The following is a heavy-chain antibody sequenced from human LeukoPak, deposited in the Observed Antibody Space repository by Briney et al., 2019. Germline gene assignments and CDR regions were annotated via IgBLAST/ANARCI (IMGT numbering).Heavy chain of an antibody. V-gene: IGHV4-38-2*02. Sequence: SETLSLTCTVSGYSISSGYYWGWIRPPPGKGLEWSGSIYHSGSTYYNPSLKRRVTTSVDTSKNQFSLKLSSVTAANTAVYYCARVVAARPPTPWFDPWGQGTLVTVSS. D-gene: IGHD6-6*01. CDR3: ARVVAARPPTPWFDP. J-gene: IGHJ5*02. CDR1: GYSISSGYY. CDR2: IYHSGST.